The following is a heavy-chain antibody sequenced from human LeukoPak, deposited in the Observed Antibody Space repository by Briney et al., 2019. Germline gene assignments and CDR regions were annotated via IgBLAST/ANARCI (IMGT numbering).Heavy chain of an antibody. V-gene: IGHV1-46*01. Sequence: ASVKVSCKASGYTFTSYYMHWVRQAPVQGLEWMGIINPSGGSTSYAQKFQGRVTMTRDTSTSTVYMELSSLRSEDTAVYYCARDPVGATLYYYYGMDVWGQGTTVTVSS. CDR1: GYTFTSYY. CDR3: ARDPVGATLYYYYGMDV. J-gene: IGHJ6*02. D-gene: IGHD1-26*01. CDR2: INPSGGST.